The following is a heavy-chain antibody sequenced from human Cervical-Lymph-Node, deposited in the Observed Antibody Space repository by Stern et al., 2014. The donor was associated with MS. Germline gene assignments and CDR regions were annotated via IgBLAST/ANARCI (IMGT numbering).Heavy chain of an antibody. CDR2: IIPILDAR. CDR3: VRGRVSGTVEDYFDY. V-gene: IGHV1-69*01. CDR1: GGTFRTYA. J-gene: IGHJ4*02. D-gene: IGHD1-1*01. Sequence: VQLGESGAEVKRPGSSVKVSCEDSGGTFRTYAISWVRQAPGKGLEWMAGIIPILDARHSAQKFQGRVTMMADESTSTAYMELSSLRSEDTALYYCVRGRVSGTVEDYFDYWGQGTLVTVSS.